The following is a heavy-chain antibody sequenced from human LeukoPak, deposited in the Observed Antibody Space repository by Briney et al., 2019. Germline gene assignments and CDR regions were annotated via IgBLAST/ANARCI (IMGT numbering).Heavy chain of an antibody. D-gene: IGHD2-15*01. Sequence: GGSLRLSCTASGFTFGDYAMSWVRQAPGKGLEWVGFIRSKAYGGTTEYAASVKGRFTISRDDSKSIAYLQMNSLKTEDTAVYYCTRALYCSGGSCRPFDYWGQGTLVTVSS. J-gene: IGHJ4*02. V-gene: IGHV3-49*04. CDR3: TRALYCSGGSCRPFDY. CDR1: GFTFGDYA. CDR2: IRSKAYGGTT.